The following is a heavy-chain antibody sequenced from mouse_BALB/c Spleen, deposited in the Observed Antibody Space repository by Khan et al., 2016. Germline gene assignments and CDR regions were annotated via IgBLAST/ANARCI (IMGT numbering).Heavy chain of an antibody. V-gene: IGHV14-3*02. CDR2: IDPANGNT. CDR3: ALPYGNYSLYYFDY. Sequence: VQLQQSGAELVKPGASVKLSCTASGFNIKDTYMHWVKQRPEQGLEWIGRIDPANGNTKYDPKFQGKATITADTSSNTAYLQLSSLTSEDTAVYYGALPYGNYSLYYFDYWGQGTTLTVSS. CDR1: GFNIKDTY. J-gene: IGHJ2*01. D-gene: IGHD2-1*01.